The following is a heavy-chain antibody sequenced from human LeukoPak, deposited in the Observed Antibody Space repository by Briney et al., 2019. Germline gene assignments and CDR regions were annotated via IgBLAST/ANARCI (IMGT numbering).Heavy chain of an antibody. CDR1: GFTVSSNY. Sequence: GGSLRLSCAASGFTVSSNYMSWVRQAPGKGPEWVSVIYSGGSTYYADSVKGRFTISRHNSKNTLYLQMNSMRAEGTAVYYCAKSIVAAALFDYWGQGTLVTVSS. D-gene: IGHD2-2*01. CDR2: IYSGGST. CDR3: AKSIVAAALFDY. V-gene: IGHV3-53*04. J-gene: IGHJ4*02.